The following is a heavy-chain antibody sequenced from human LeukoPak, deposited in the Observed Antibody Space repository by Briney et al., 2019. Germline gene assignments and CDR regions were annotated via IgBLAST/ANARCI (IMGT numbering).Heavy chain of an antibody. CDR3: ARDLSSDCSGGSCQDY. J-gene: IGHJ4*02. D-gene: IGHD2-15*01. V-gene: IGHV3-66*01. Sequence: GGSLRLSCAASGFTFSSYWMHLVRQAPGKGLEWVSVIYSGGSTYYADSVKGRFTISRDNSKNTLYLQMNSLRAEDTAVYYCARDLSSDCSGGSCQDYWGQGTLVTVSS. CDR2: IYSGGST. CDR1: GFTFSSYW.